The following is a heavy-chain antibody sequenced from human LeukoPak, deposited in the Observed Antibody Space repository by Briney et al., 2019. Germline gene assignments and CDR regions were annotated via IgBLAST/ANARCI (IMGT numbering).Heavy chain of an antibody. CDR2: INSDGSST. J-gene: IGHJ6*02. D-gene: IGHD3-10*02. V-gene: IGHV3-74*01. CDR1: GFTFSSYW. CDR3: ARDPIVSTMSSEWPV. Sequence: GGSLRLSCAASGFTFSSYWMRWVRQAPGKGLAWVSRINSDGSSTSYADSVKGRFTISRDNAKNTLYLQMNSLRAEDTAVYYCARDPIVSTMSSEWPVWGQGTTVTVSS.